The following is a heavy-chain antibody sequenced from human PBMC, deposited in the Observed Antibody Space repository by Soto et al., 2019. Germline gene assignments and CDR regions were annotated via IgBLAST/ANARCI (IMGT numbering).Heavy chain of an antibody. D-gene: IGHD2-2*01. CDR1: GYTFTSYG. V-gene: IGHV1-18*04. CDR2: ISAFNGNT. CDR3: ARSGNCSSTSCAQNTYYYYGMDV. Sequence: GASVKVSCKASGYTFTSYGIIWVRQAPGQGLEWMGWISAFNGNTNYAQRLQGRVTMTTDTSTSTAYMELRSLRSDDTAVYYCARSGNCSSTSCAQNTYYYYGMDVWGQGTTVTVSS. J-gene: IGHJ6*02.